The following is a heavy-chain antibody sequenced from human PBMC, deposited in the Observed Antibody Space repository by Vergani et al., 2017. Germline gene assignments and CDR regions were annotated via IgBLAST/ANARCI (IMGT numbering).Heavy chain of an antibody. CDR3: ARGGLVTATTIDY. V-gene: IGHV3-11*04. D-gene: IGHD1-20*01. Sequence: QVQLVESGGGLVKPGGSLILSCVASGLRLSDYYMNWIRQAPGKGLEWVAYISSSRLDVAYADFVRGRFTVSRNNAKNTLNLQMNNLGVEDTAVYYCARGGLVTATTIDYWGQGTLVNVSS. CDR2: ISSSRLDV. J-gene: IGHJ4*02. CDR1: GLRLSDYY.